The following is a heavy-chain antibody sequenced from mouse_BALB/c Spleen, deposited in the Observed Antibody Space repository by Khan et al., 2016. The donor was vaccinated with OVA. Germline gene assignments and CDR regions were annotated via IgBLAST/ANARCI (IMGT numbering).Heavy chain of an antibody. V-gene: IGHV3-5*02. Sequence: VQLKESGPGLVKPSQTVSLTCTVTGISITTVNYRWSWIRQFPGNKLEWIGYLYYSGTITYNPSLTSRTTITRDTSKNQFLVDMNPLTARDTATYSCARDCGSLYGYFDVWGAGTTVTVSS. D-gene: IGHD1-1*01. J-gene: IGHJ1*01. CDR2: LYYSGTI. CDR3: ARDCGSLYGYFDV. CDR1: GISITTVNYR.